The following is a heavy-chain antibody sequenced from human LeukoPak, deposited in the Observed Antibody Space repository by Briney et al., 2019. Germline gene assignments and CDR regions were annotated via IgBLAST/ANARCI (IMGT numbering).Heavy chain of an antibody. J-gene: IGHJ3*01. D-gene: IGHD2-21*01. V-gene: IGHV1-8*01. CDR1: GYTFTDYD. Sequence: ASVTVSCTASGYTFTDYDIDWVRQASGQGLQWMGWTNPNSGNTGSAQKFQGRLTMTRDTSISTAYMELSSLTSEDTAVYYCARGGVWPAFDLWGQGTTVTVSS. CDR2: TNPNSGNT. CDR3: ARGGVWPAFDL.